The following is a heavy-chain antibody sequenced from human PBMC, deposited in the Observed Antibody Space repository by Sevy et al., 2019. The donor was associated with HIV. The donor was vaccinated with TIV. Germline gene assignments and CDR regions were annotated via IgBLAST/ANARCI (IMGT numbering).Heavy chain of an antibody. Sequence: GGSLRLSCAASGFTFSSYSMNWVRQAPGKGLEWVSSISSSSSYIYYADSVKGRFTISRDNAKNSLYLQMNSLRAEDTAVYYCARVTFGDSSGRGGMDVWGHGTTVTVSS. CDR3: ARVTFGDSSGRGGMDV. CDR1: GFTFSSYS. J-gene: IGHJ6*02. CDR2: ISSSSSYI. V-gene: IGHV3-21*01. D-gene: IGHD3-22*01.